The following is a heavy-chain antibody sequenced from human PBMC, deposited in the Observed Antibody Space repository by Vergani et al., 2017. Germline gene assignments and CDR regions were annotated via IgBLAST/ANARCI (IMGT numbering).Heavy chain of an antibody. CDR2: MNPNSGNT. CDR1: GYTFTSYD. CDR3: ARTPAATTPHYYCYGMDV. V-gene: IGHV1-8*01. J-gene: IGHJ6*02. D-gene: IGHD2-2*01. Sequence: QVQLVQSGAEVKKPGASVKVSCKASGYTFTSYDINWVRQATGQGLEWMGWMNPNSGNTGYAQKFQGRVTMTRNTSISTAYMELSSLRSEDTAVYYCARTPAATTPHYYCYGMDVWGQGTTVTVSS.